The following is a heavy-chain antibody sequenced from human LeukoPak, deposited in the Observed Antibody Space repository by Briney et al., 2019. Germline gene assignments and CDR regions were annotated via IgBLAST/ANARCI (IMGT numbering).Heavy chain of an antibody. V-gene: IGHV4-38-2*02. J-gene: IGHJ4*02. D-gene: IGHD2-15*01. CDR3: ARDLLTGGYCSGGSCYDY. CDR2: IYHSGST. CDR1: GYSICSGFY. Sequence: PSETLSLTCTVSGYSICSGFYWGWIRQPPGKGLEWIGSIYHSGSTYYNPSLKSRVTISVDTSKNQFSLKLSSVTAADTTVYYCARDLLTGGYCSGGSCYDYWGQGALVTVSS.